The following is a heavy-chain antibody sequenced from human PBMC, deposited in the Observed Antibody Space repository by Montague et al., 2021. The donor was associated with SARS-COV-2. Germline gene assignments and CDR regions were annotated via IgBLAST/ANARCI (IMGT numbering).Heavy chain of an antibody. Sequence: SLRLSCAASGFTFSSYAMHWVRQAPGKGLEWVAVISYDGSNKYYADSVKGRFTISGDNSKNTLYLQMNSLRAEDTAVYYCARGFRGGYSTFDYWGQGTLVTVSS. CDR1: GFTFSSYA. CDR3: ARGFRGGYSTFDY. V-gene: IGHV3-30*04. CDR2: ISYDGSNK. D-gene: IGHD2-21*01. J-gene: IGHJ4*02.